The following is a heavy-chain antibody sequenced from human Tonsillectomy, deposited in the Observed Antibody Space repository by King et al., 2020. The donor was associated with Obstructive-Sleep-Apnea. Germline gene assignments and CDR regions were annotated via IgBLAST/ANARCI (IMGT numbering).Heavy chain of an antibody. D-gene: IGHD1-26*01. CDR2: INSDGSSP. J-gene: IGHJ2*01. V-gene: IGHV3-74*01. Sequence: QLVESGGDLVQPGGSLRLSCAASGFTFSSYWMHWVRQAPGKGLVWVSRINSDGSSPTYADSVKGRFTISRDNAKNTLYLQMNSLRAEDTAVYYCVRDPRENWYFDLWGRGTLVTVSS. CDR3: VRDPRENWYFDL. CDR1: GFTFSSYW.